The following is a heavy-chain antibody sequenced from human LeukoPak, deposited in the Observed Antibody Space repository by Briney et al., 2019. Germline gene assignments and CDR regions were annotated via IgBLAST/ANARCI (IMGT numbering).Heavy chain of an antibody. CDR3: ARTMVRGVRIFDP. D-gene: IGHD3-10*01. J-gene: IGHJ5*02. CDR1: GGSISSYY. Sequence: SETLSLTCTVSGGSISSYYWSWIRQPPGKGLEWIGYIYYSGSTNYNPSLKSRVTISVHTSKNQFSLKLSSVTAADTAVYYCARTMVRGVRIFDPWGQGTLVTVSS. V-gene: IGHV4-59*08. CDR2: IYYSGST.